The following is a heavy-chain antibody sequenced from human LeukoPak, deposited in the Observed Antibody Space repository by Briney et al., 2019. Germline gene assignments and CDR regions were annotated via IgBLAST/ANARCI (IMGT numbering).Heavy chain of an antibody. CDR2: INPSGGST. Sequence: ASVKVSCKASGYTFTSYYMHWVRQAPGQGLEWMGIINPSGGSTSYAQKFQGRVTMTRDTSTSTVYMELSSLRSEGTAVYYCAREVREYCGGDCYYFDYWGQGTLVAVSS. J-gene: IGHJ4*02. CDR1: GYTFTSYY. D-gene: IGHD2-21*02. V-gene: IGHV1-46*01. CDR3: AREVREYCGGDCYYFDY.